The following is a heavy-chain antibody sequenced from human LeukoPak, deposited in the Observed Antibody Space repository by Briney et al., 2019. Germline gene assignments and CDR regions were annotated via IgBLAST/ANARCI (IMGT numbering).Heavy chain of an antibody. CDR1: GGTFSSYA. CDR2: IIPIFGTA. J-gene: IGHJ5*02. Sequence: ASVKVSCKASGGTFSSYAISWVRQAPGQGLEWMGGIIPIFGTANHAQKFQGRVTITTDESTSTAYMELSSLRSEDTAVYYRARGLLWFGDIRGNWFDPWGQGTLVTVSS. V-gene: IGHV1-69*05. D-gene: IGHD3-10*01. CDR3: ARGLLWFGDIRGNWFDP.